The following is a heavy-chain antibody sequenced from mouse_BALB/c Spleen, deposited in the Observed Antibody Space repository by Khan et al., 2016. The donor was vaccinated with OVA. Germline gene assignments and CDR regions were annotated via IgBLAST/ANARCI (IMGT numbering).Heavy chain of an antibody. Sequence: QIQLVQSGPELKTPGETVTISCKASGYTFTNYGMHWVKQAPGKGLKWMGWINTSTGAPTYADDFKGRFAFSLETSARTSFLQINILHNEDTAQYCCARMKPYWYFDLWGAGTTVTVAS. V-gene: IGHV9-3-1*01. CDR2: INTSTGAP. CDR1: GYTFTNYG. CDR3: ARMKPYWYFDL. J-gene: IGHJ1*01.